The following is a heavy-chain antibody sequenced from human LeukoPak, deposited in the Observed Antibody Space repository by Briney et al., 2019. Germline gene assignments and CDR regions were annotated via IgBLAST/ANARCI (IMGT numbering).Heavy chain of an antibody. D-gene: IGHD5-12*01. V-gene: IGHV4-38-2*02. CDR3: ARDGDVDLVAKVFDY. Sequence: SETLSLTCFVSAYSISSGYYWGWIRQPPGKGLEWIGNIHHSGSTYYNPSLKSRVTISVDTSKNQLSLKLSSVTAADTAVYYCARDGDVDLVAKVFDYWGQGTLVTVSS. CDR2: IHHSGST. J-gene: IGHJ4*02. CDR1: AYSISSGYY.